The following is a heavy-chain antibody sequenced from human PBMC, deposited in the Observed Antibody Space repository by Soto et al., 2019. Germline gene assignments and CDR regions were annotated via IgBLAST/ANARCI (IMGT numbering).Heavy chain of an antibody. CDR3: ARSVFP. CDR1: GGSISSYY. V-gene: IGHV4-59*12. CDR2: IYKNGST. J-gene: IGHJ5*02. Sequence: PSETLSLTCTVSGGSISSYYCNWIRQPPGKGLEWIGYIYKNGSTNYNPSLKSRVTISVDTSKTQFSLKLSSVTAADTAVYYCARSVFPWGQGTLVTVSS.